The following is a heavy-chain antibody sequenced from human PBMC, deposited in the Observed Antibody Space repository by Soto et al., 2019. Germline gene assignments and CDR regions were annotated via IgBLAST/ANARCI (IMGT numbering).Heavy chain of an antibody. D-gene: IGHD3-16*01. J-gene: IGHJ5*02. CDR2: IYSGGST. Sequence: EVQLVESGGGLVQPGGSLRLSCAASGFTVSSNYMSWVRQAPGKGLEWVSVIYSGGSTYYADSVKGRFTISRHNSKNKLYLHMNSLRAEDTAVYYCCRVRGGYGSGNWFDPWGQGTLVTGSS. V-gene: IGHV3-53*04. CDR3: CRVRGGYGSGNWFDP. CDR1: GFTVSSNY.